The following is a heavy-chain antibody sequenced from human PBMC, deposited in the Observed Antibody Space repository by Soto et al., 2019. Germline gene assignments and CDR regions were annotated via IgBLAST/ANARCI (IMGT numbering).Heavy chain of an antibody. Sequence: GGSLRLSCAASGFTFSNYWMSWVRQAPGKGLEWVANIKQDGSQNYYADSVKGRFTISRDNSKNTLYLQMNSLRAEDTAVYYCAKDRYRFLEWLFFDYWGQGTLVTVSS. CDR3: AKDRYRFLEWLFFDY. D-gene: IGHD3-3*01. CDR1: GFTFSNYW. J-gene: IGHJ4*02. CDR2: IKQDGSQN. V-gene: IGHV3-7*03.